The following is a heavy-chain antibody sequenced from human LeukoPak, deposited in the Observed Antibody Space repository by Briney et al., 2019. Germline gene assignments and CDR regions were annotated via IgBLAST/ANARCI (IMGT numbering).Heavy chain of an antibody. D-gene: IGHD3-3*02. Sequence: SETLSLTCTVSGGSISSYYWSWIRQPPGKGLEWIGSISFSGSTFYNPSLKSRATVSRDTSKNQFSLRLNSVTAADTAVYYCARINGGIWGQGILVTVSS. CDR3: ARINGGI. J-gene: IGHJ4*02. CDR1: GGSISSYY. CDR2: ISFSGST. V-gene: IGHV4-59*12.